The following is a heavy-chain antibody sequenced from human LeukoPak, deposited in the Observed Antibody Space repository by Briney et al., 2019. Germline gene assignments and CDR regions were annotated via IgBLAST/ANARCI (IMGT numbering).Heavy chain of an antibody. J-gene: IGHJ5*02. CDR2: INHSGST. Sequence: SETLSLTCAVYGGSFSGYYWSWIRQPPGKGLEWIGEINHSGSTNYNPSLKSRVTISVDTSKNQFSLKLSSVTAADTAVYYCATGGSGDDSSGYHNWFDPWGQGTLVTVSS. CDR1: GGSFSGYY. CDR3: ATGGSGDDSSGYHNWFDP. V-gene: IGHV4-34*01. D-gene: IGHD3-22*01.